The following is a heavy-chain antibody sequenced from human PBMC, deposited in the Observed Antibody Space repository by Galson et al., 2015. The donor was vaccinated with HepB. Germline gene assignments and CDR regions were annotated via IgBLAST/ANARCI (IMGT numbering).Heavy chain of an antibody. CDR2: IDPSDSYT. V-gene: IGHV5-10-1*01. D-gene: IGHD6-13*01. Sequence: QSGAEVKKPGESLRISRKGSGYSFTSYWISWVRQMPGKGLEWMGRIDPSDSYTNYSPSFQGHVTISADKSISTAYLQWSSLKASDTAMYYCARQSEYSSSWQYSRTYNWFDPWGQGTLVTVSS. J-gene: IGHJ5*02. CDR3: ARQSEYSSSWQYSRTYNWFDP. CDR1: GYSFTSYW.